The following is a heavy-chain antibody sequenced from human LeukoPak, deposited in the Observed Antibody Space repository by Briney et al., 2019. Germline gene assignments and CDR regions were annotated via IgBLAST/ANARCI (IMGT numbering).Heavy chain of an antibody. D-gene: IGHD5-18*01. J-gene: IGHJ4*02. CDR1: GFTFSNYG. CDR2: IRYDGGNK. V-gene: IGHV3-30*02. CDR3: AKDRRSGHNYPEYFDY. Sequence: GGSLRLSCAAPGFTFSNYGMPWVRQAPGKGLEWVAFIRYDGGNKYYADSVKGRFTISRDNSKNTLYLQMNSLRAEDTAVYYCAKDRRSGHNYPEYFDYWGQGTLVTVSS.